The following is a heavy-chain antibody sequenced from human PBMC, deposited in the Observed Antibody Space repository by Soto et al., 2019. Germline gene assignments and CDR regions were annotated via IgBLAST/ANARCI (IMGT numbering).Heavy chain of an antibody. CDR3: AKDWTSI. CDR2: ISGSGGST. CDR1: GFTFSTYS. Sequence: EVQLLESGGGLVKPGGSLRISCAASGFTFSTYSMTWVRQAPGKGLEWVSTISGSGGSTYYIDSVKGRFTISRDNSKNTLYLQMNSLRAEDTAIYYCAKDWTSIWGQGTMVAVSS. D-gene: IGHD3-3*01. V-gene: IGHV3-23*01. J-gene: IGHJ3*02.